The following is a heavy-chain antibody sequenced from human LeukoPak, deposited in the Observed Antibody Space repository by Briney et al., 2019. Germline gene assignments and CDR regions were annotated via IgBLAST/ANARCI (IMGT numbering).Heavy chain of an antibody. CDR1: GFTFSSYA. J-gene: IGHJ3*02. CDR3: ARDRLWFGESSWAFDI. D-gene: IGHD3-10*01. CDR2: TSYDGSNK. V-gene: IGHV3-30-3*01. Sequence: GGSLRLSCAASGFTFSSYAMHWVRQAPGKGLEWVAATSYDGSNKYYADSVKGRFTISRDNSKNTLYLQMNSLRAEDTAVYYCARDRLWFGESSWAFDIWGQGTMVTVSS.